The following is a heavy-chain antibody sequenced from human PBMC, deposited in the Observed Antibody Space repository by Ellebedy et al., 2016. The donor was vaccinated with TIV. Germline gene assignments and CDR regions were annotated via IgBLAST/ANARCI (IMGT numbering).Heavy chain of an antibody. D-gene: IGHD3-10*01. CDR1: GASISSGGDS. CDR3: ARHGLSGIPAVDY. Sequence: MPSETLSLTCTVSGASISSGGDSWGWIRQPPGKGLEWIGSIYYSGTTYYNPSLKSRVTISVDTSKNQFSLKLSSVTAADTAVYYCARHGLSGIPAVDYWGQGTLVTVSS. V-gene: IGHV4-39*01. J-gene: IGHJ4*02. CDR2: IYYSGTT.